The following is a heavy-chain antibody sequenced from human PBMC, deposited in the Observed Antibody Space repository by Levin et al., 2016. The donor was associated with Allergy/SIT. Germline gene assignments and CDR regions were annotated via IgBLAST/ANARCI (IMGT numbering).Heavy chain of an antibody. J-gene: IGHJ3*02. D-gene: IGHD1-7*01. CDR3: ARDLYNWNYVWAFDI. CDR2: ISSSSSYI. Sequence: GGSLRLSCAASGFTFSSYSMNWVRQAPGKGLEWVSSISSSSSYIYYADSVKGRFTISRDNAKNSLYLQMNSLRAEDTAVYYCARDLYNWNYVWAFDIWGQGTMVTVSS. CDR1: GFTFSSYS. V-gene: IGHV3-21*01.